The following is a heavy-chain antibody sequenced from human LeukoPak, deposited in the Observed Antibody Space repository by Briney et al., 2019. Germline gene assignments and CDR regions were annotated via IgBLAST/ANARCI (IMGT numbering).Heavy chain of an antibody. CDR1: GGSISRNEYY. CDR2: ISYGGST. V-gene: IGHV4-39*01. Sequence: SETLSLTCTVSGGSISRNEYYWGWIRQPPGKGLEWIGSISYGGSTFCNPSLKSRVTISVDASKSQFSLKLSSVTAADTAVVYCVRHVRLFHFDYWGQGTLVTVSS. J-gene: IGHJ4*02. D-gene: IGHD3-22*01. CDR3: VRHVRLFHFDY.